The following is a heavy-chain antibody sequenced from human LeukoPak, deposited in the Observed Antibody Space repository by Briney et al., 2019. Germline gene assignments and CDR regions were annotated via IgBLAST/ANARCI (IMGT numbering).Heavy chain of an antibody. CDR3: ASGRREEQQLVAD. J-gene: IGHJ4*02. Sequence: GGSLRLSCAASGFTFSSYGMHRVRQAPGKGLELVAVIWYDGSNKYYADSVKGRFTISRDNSKNTLYLQMNSLRAEDTAVYYCASGRREEQQLVADWGQGTLVTVSS. D-gene: IGHD6-13*01. CDR1: GFTFSSYG. V-gene: IGHV3-33*01. CDR2: IWYDGSNK.